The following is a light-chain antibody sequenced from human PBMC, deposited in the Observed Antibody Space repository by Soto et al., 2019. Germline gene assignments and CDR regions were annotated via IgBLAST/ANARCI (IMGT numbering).Light chain of an antibody. Sequence: DFVMTQAPDSLAVSLGARATINCKSSQRVLYNSNNKNHLGWFQQKPGHPPKLLIYGASFRPSGGPDRFSGSGSVTDFTLTISSLQAEDVAVYYCQQYYSIPFTFGQGTKLEI. CDR1: QRVLYNSNNKNH. CDR2: GAS. V-gene: IGKV4-1*01. CDR3: QQYYSIPFT. J-gene: IGKJ2*01.